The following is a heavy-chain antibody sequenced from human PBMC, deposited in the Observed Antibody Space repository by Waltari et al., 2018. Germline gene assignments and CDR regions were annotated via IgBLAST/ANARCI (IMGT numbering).Heavy chain of an antibody. CDR1: GGSISSGSYY. Sequence: QVQLQESGPGLVKPSQTLSLTCTVSGGSISSGSYYWSWIRQPAGKGLEWIGYIYTSGSTNYNPSLNSRVTISVDTSKNQFSRKLSSVTAADTAVYYCARGKVGIGYGAFDIWGQGTMVTV. D-gene: IGHD2-21*01. CDR3: ARGKVGIGYGAFDI. J-gene: IGHJ3*02. V-gene: IGHV4-61*09. CDR2: IYTSGST.